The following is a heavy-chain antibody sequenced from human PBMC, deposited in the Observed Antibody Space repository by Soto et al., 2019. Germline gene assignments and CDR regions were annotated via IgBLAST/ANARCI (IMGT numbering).Heavy chain of an antibody. CDR2: MNPNSGNT. Sequence: GASVKVSCKASGYTFTSYDINWVRQATGQGLGWMGWMNPNSGNTGYAQKFQGRVTMTRNTSISTAYMELSSLRSEDTAMYYCARGLEWSWSLDPWGQGTLVTVSS. V-gene: IGHV1-8*01. CDR3: ARGLEWSWSLDP. CDR1: GYTFTSYD. J-gene: IGHJ5*02. D-gene: IGHD3-3*01.